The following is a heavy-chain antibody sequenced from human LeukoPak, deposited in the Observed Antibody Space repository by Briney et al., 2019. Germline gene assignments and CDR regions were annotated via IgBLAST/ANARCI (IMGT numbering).Heavy chain of an antibody. D-gene: IGHD3-3*01. V-gene: IGHV3-23*01. CDR1: GFTFSSYS. J-gene: IGHJ5*02. CDR2: ISGSGGST. CDR3: AKTGSYDFWSRGWFDP. Sequence: GGSLRLSCAASGFTFSSYSMNWVRQAPGKGLEWVSAISGSGGSTYYADSVKGRFTISRDNSKNTLYLQMNSLRAEDTAVYYCAKTGSYDFWSRGWFDPWGQGTLVTVSS.